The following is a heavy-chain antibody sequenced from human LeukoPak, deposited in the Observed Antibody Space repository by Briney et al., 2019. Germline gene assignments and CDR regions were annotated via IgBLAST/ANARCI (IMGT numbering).Heavy chain of an antibody. D-gene: IGHD3-16*01. J-gene: IGHJ4*02. CDR2: INQDGSEK. V-gene: IGHV3-7*01. CDR3: ARGYRLN. Sequence: GGSLRLSCATSGFTFSNYWMSWVRQAPGKGLEWVANINQDGSEKYYVGSVKGRFTSSRDNAKNSLYLQMNSLSAEDTAVYYCARGYRLNWGQGALVTVSS. CDR1: GFTFSNYW.